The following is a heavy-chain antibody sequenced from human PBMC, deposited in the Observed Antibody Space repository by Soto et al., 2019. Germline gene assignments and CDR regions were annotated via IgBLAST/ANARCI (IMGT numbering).Heavy chain of an antibody. V-gene: IGHV1-69*01. CDR1: GGTFNKFA. CDR3: XXXYCASDNCPLFYYFVDL. CDR2: IIPVFRSA. D-gene: IGHD2-21*02. J-gene: IGHJ6*02. Sequence: VQLVQSGAEVKKTGSSVKVSCKASGGTFNKFAFSWVRQAPGQGFEWMGGIIPVFRSANYAQRFRGRITITADEYASTVYLYLNDLRSDDTAVYYXXXXYCASDNCPLFYYFVDLWGLGPKVTVSS.